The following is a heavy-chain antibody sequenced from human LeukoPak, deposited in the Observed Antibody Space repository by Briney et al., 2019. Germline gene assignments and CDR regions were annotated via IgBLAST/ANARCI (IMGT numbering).Heavy chain of an antibody. Sequence: PSQTLSLTCTASGGSVSSSSYYWSWIRQPAGKGLEWIGRIYTSGSTNYNPSLKSRVTISVDTSKNQFSLKLSSVTAADTAVYYCASCHNFGYYYYMDVWGKGTTVTVSS. J-gene: IGHJ6*03. CDR1: GGSVSSSSYY. D-gene: IGHD3-10*01. CDR2: IYTSGST. CDR3: ASCHNFGYYYYMDV. V-gene: IGHV4-61*02.